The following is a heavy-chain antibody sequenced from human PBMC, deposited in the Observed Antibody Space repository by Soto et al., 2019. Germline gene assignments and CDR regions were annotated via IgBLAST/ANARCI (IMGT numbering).Heavy chain of an antibody. CDR2: MNPNSGNT. D-gene: IGHD5-12*01. CDR3: ARGLGLRLWLQLRLRHYFDY. Sequence: SSLEGLCKASGYTFTSYDINWVRQATGQGLEWMGWMNPNSGNTGYAQKFQGRVTMTRNTSISTAYMELSSLRSEDTAVYYCARGLGLRLWLQLRLRHYFDYWGQGTLVTVSS. V-gene: IGHV1-8*01. CDR1: GYTFTSYD. J-gene: IGHJ4*02.